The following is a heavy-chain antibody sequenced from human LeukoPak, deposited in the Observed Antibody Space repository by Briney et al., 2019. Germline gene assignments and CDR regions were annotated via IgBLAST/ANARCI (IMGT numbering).Heavy chain of an antibody. CDR1: GYTFTAYF. Sequence: ASVTVSFTSSGYTFTAYFIPSVGQAPGPGLEWRGWITPSSGAINYAQKCQGRVTSTRDTSISTANMELSRLRSDDTAAYFCARESVAGMRSFDYWGQGTLVTVSS. V-gene: IGHV1-2*01. J-gene: IGHJ4*02. CDR2: ITPSSGAI. CDR3: ARESVAGMRSFDY. D-gene: IGHD6-19*01.